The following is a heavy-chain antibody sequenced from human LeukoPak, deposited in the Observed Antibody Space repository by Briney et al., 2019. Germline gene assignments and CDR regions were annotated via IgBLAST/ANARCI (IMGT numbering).Heavy chain of an antibody. J-gene: IGHJ6*02. CDR1: GYTFTSYG. Sequence: ASVKVSCKASGYTFTSYGISWVRQAPGQGLEWMGWISAYNGNTNYAQKLQGRVTMTTDTSTSTAYMELRSLRSDDTAVYYCAREALRYFDWLISYYYGMDVWGQGTTVTDSS. CDR3: AREALRYFDWLISYYYGMDV. CDR2: ISAYNGNT. D-gene: IGHD3-9*01. V-gene: IGHV1-18*01.